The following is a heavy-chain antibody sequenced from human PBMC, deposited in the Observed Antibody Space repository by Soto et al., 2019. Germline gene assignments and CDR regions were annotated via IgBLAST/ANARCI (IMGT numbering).Heavy chain of an antibody. CDR1: GGSIRSGSEGNY. V-gene: IGHV4-31*03. J-gene: IGHJ4*02. Sequence: TLSLTCTVSGGSIRSGSEGNYWSWIRQSPGKGLEWIGYIYYSGSTYYNPSLKSRVTISVDTSKNQFSLKLYSVTAADTAVYYCARDPSPGAHYFDYWGQGILVTVSS. CDR2: IYYSGST. CDR3: ARDPSPGAHYFDY.